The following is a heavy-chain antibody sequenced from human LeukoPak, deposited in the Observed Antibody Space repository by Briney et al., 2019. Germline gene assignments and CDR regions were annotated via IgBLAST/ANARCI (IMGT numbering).Heavy chain of an antibody. Sequence: SETLSLTRAVYGGSFSGYYWSWTRQPPGKGLEWIGEINHSGSTNYNPSLKSRVTISVDTSKNQFSLKLSSVTAADTAVYYCARPASRGYCSSTSCPDPFDYWGQGTLVTVSS. CDR3: ARPASRGYCSSTSCPDPFDY. CDR1: GGSFSGYY. V-gene: IGHV4-34*01. CDR2: INHSGST. D-gene: IGHD2-2*01. J-gene: IGHJ4*02.